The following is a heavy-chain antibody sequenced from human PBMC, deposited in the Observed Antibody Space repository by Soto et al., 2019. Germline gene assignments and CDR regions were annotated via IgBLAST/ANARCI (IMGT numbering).Heavy chain of an antibody. CDR1: GYTFTSYG. V-gene: IGHV1-18*01. Sequence: ASVKVSCKASGYTFTSYGISWVRQAPGQGLEWMGWISAYNGNTNYAQKLQGRVTMTTDTSTSTAYMELRSLRSDDTAVYYCARDWSDMVRGVIITGYYYMDVWGKGTTVTVSS. J-gene: IGHJ6*03. CDR2: ISAYNGNT. CDR3: ARDWSDMVRGVIITGYYYMDV. D-gene: IGHD3-10*01.